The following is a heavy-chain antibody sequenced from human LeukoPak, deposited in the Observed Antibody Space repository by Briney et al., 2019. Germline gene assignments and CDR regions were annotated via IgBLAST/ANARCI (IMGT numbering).Heavy chain of an antibody. CDR1: GGSISSYY. CDR2: IYYSGST. D-gene: IGHD3-10*01. V-gene: IGHV4-59*12. J-gene: IGHJ4*02. Sequence: SETLSLTCTVSGGSISSYYWSWIRQPPGKGLEWIGYIYYSGSTNYNPSLKSRVTISVDTSKNQFSLKLSSVTAADTAVYYCARITMVRGVIIEPRFDYWGQGTLVTVSS. CDR3: ARITMVRGVIIEPRFDY.